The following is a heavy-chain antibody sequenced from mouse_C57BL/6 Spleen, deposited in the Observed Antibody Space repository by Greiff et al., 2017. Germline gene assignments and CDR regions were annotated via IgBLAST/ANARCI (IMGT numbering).Heavy chain of an antibody. Sequence: ESGPGLVKPSQSLSLTCSVTGYSITSGYYWNWIRQFPGNKLEWMGYISYDGSNNYNPSLKNRISIARDTSKNQSFLKLNSVTTEDTATYYCARGSSYGKDYWGQGTTLTVSS. CDR1: GYSITSGYY. D-gene: IGHD1-1*01. CDR2: ISYDGSN. V-gene: IGHV3-6*01. CDR3: ARGSSYGKDY. J-gene: IGHJ2*01.